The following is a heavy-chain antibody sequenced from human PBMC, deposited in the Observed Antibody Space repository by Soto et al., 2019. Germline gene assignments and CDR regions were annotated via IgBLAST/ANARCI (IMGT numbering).Heavy chain of an antibody. V-gene: IGHV3-53*01. J-gene: IGHJ4*02. CDR2: IYSGCST. Sequence: PGGSLRLSCAASGFTVSSNYMSWVRQAPGKGLEWGSVIYSGCSTYYADSVKGRFTISRDNSKNTLYLQMNSRRAEDTAVYYCARSLTPDYYDSSGYPPALDYWGQGTLVTVSS. D-gene: IGHD3-22*01. CDR1: GFTVSSNY. CDR3: ARSLTPDYYDSSGYPPALDY.